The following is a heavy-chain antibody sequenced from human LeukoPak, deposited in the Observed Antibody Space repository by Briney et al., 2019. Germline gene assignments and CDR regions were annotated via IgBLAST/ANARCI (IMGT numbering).Heavy chain of an antibody. V-gene: IGHV4-30-2*01. J-gene: IGHJ4*02. D-gene: IGHD5-18*01. CDR3: ASGYSYGYDY. Sequence: SETLSLTCAVSGGSISSGGYSWSWIRQPPGKGLEWIGYIYHSVSTYYNPSLKSRVTISVDRSKNQFSLKLSSVTAADTAVYYCASGYSYGYDYWGQGTLVTVSS. CDR2: IYHSVST. CDR1: GGSISSGGYS.